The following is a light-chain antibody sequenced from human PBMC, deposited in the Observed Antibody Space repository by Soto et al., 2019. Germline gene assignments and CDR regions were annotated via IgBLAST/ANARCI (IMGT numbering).Light chain of an antibody. J-gene: IGKJ1*01. CDR2: DAS. V-gene: IGKV1-5*01. CDR1: QDIGSW. Sequence: DIQMTQSPSSVSASVGDTVTITCRASQDIGSWLAWFQQKPGRAPKLLIYDASTLESGVPSRFRGSGSGTEFTLTISSLQPDDFATYYCQQYKTYSWTFGQGTKVDIK. CDR3: QQYKTYSWT.